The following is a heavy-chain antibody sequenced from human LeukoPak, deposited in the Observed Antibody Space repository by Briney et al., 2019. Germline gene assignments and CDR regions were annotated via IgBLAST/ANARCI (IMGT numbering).Heavy chain of an antibody. CDR2: VYNSGNT. D-gene: IGHD3-3*01. V-gene: IGHV4-59*01. CDR3: ARKSVYTVVFDY. Sequence: SETLSLTCNVSGASISSYSWSWIRQPPGKGLEWIGFVYNSGNTNYNPSLKSRVNMSVDKSKNQFSLELTSVTAADTAIYFCARKSVYTVVFDYWGQGILVSIPS. J-gene: IGHJ4*02. CDR1: GASISSYS.